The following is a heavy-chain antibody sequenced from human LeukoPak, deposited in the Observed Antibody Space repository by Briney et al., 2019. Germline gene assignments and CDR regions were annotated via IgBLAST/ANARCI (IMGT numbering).Heavy chain of an antibody. Sequence: PGGSLRLSCAASGFTFSSYEMNWVRQAPGKGLEWISYIGTFGTVIHYAGSVRGRFTISRDDAKNSLYLQMNSLRAEDMALYYCAKDIYSNYGPTAFDIWGQGTMVTVSS. J-gene: IGHJ3*02. CDR2: IGTFGTVI. CDR1: GFTFSSYE. CDR3: AKDIYSNYGPTAFDI. D-gene: IGHD4-11*01. V-gene: IGHV3-48*03.